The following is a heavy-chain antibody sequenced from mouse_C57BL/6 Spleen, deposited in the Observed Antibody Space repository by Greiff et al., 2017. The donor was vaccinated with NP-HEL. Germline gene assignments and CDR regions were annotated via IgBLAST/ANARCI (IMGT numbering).Heavy chain of an antibody. D-gene: IGHD2-10*02. V-gene: IGHV5-16*01. Sequence: EVKLVESEGGLVQPGSSMKLSCTASGFTFSDYYMAWVRQVPEKGLEWVANINYDGSSTYYLDSLKSRFIISRDNAKNILYLQMSSLKSEDTATYYCARDRGYGNYFDYWGQGTTLTVSS. CDR2: INYDGSST. CDR3: ARDRGYGNYFDY. J-gene: IGHJ2*01. CDR1: GFTFSDYY.